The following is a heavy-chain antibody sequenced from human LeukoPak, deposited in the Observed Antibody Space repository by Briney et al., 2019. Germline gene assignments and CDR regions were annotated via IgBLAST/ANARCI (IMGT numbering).Heavy chain of an antibody. D-gene: IGHD3-22*01. J-gene: IGHJ4*02. CDR2: ISYDGSIK. CDR3: AEPEGGYYDIRPD. V-gene: IGHV3-30-3*01. Sequence: GGSLRLSCAASGFTFSSYAMHWVRQAPGKGLEWVAVISYDGSIKYYADSVKGRFTISRDNSKNTLYLQMNSLRAEDTAVYYCAEPEGGYYDIRPDWGQGTLVTVSS. CDR1: GFTFSSYA.